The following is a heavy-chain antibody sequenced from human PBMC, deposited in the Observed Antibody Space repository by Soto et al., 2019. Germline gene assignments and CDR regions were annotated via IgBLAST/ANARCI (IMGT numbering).Heavy chain of an antibody. CDR3: ANYFGDKYGH. J-gene: IGHJ4*02. CDR2: SRNKANRYIT. Sequence: GGSLRLSCETSGFTFSDHYMDWVRQAPGKGLEWVGRSRNKANRYITEYAASVTGRFTISRDDSKNSLYLQMNSLKIEDTAVYYCANYFGDKYGHWGQGTLVTVSS. V-gene: IGHV3-72*01. CDR1: GFTFSDHY. D-gene: IGHD2-8*01.